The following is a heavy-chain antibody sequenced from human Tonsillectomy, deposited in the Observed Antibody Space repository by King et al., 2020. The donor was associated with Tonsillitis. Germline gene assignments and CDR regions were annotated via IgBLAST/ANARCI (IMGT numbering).Heavy chain of an antibody. CDR1: GFTFSSYA. D-gene: IGHD1-14*01. Sequence: VQLVESGGGLVQPGGSLRLSCAASGFTFSSYAMSWVRQAPGKGLEWVSGMSGSDGRTYYAHSVKGRFTISRYNSKNTLYLQMNSLRAEDTAVYYCAKEYPYGTFDYWGQGTLVTVSS. V-gene: IGHV3-23*04. CDR3: AKEYPYGTFDY. CDR2: MSGSDGRT. J-gene: IGHJ4*02.